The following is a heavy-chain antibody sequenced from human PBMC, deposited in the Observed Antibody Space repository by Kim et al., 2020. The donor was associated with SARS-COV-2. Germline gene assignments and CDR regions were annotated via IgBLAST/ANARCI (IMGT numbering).Heavy chain of an antibody. Sequence: CYNPSLKSRVTISVDRSKNQFSLKLSSVTAADTAVYYCARWEYPYYFDYWGQGTLVTVSS. V-gene: IGHV4-30-2*01. D-gene: IGHD1-26*01. CDR3: ARWEYPYYFDY. J-gene: IGHJ4*02.